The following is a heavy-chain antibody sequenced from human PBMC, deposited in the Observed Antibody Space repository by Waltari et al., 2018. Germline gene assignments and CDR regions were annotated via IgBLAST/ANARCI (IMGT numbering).Heavy chain of an antibody. CDR2: SYYSETR. CDR1: GYPISSGHY. V-gene: IGHV4-38-2*01. CDR3: ARHPDYQHFDN. D-gene: IGHD2-2*01. Sequence: QVQLQESGPGLVKPSETLSLTCAVSGYPISSGHYWGGNRQSPGKGPEWIGRSYYSETRHDNPSIKGRVTISVDTSKNQFSLKVNSVTAADTAVYYCARHPDYQHFDNWGQGTLVTVSS. J-gene: IGHJ4*02.